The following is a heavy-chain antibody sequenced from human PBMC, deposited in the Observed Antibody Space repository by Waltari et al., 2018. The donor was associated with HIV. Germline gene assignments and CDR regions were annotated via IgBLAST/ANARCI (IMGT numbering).Heavy chain of an antibody. J-gene: IGHJ2*01. V-gene: IGHV4-4*02. CDR2: IYESGST. D-gene: IGHD3-9*01. CDR3: ARLASTGYYNGGYFDL. CDR1: GASIISPYW. Sequence: QVPLQESGPGLVKPSGTLSLTCDVSGASIISPYWWSWVRQPPGKGLEWIGEIYESGSTNDNASLRSRVTISLDKSRNQFSLDVTSVTAADTAVYYCARLASTGYYNGGYFDLWGRGTLVTVS.